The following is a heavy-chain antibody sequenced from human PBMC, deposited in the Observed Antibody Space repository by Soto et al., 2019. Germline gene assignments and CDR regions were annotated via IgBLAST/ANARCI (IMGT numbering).Heavy chain of an antibody. CDR3: AKNSYCSSTTTCYFDY. CDR1: GFIFDSHS. CDR2: ISSSSTYI. V-gene: IGHV3-21*01. D-gene: IGHD2-2*01. J-gene: IGHJ4*02. Sequence: GGSLRLSCAVSGFIFDSHSMNWVRQAPGKGLEWVSFISSSSTYIYYADSVKGRFTISRDNAKKSLYLQMNSLRAEDTAVYYCAKNSYCSSTTTCYFDYWGQGTLVTVSS.